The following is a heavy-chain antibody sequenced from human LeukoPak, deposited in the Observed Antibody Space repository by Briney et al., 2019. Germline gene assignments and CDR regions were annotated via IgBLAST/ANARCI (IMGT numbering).Heavy chain of an antibody. Sequence: PSETLSLTCTVSGGSISGHSWSWIRQPPGKGLEWIGYIFYSGPTNYSPSLKSRVTISVDTSKNQFSLRLSSVTAADTAVYYCARDYDDSRGDAFDIWGQGTMVTVSS. V-gene: IGHV4-59*11. CDR3: ARDYDDSRGDAFDI. CDR2: IFYSGPT. D-gene: IGHD3-22*01. J-gene: IGHJ3*02. CDR1: GGSISGHS.